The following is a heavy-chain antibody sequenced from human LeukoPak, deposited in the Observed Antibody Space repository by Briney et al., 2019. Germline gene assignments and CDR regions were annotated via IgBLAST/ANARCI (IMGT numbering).Heavy chain of an antibody. CDR3: ARGAYTGFDI. CDR1: GLSFSTYD. J-gene: IGHJ3*02. V-gene: IGHV3-13*04. Sequence: GGSLRLSCAASGLSFSTYDMHWVRQATGEGLEWVSGIGKSGDTYYVGSVKGRFTISRDNAKNSLYLQMNSLRSGDTAVYYCARGAYTGFDIWGQGTVVTVSS. D-gene: IGHD5-12*01. CDR2: IGKSGDT.